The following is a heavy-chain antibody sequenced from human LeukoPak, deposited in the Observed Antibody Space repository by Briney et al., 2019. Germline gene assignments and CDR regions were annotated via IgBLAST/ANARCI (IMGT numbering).Heavy chain of an antibody. J-gene: IGHJ4*02. CDR2: INPNDGDT. Sequence: ASVKVSCKASGYTFTDYYMHWVRQAPGQGFKWTGWINPNDGDTNYAQKFQGRVTMTRDTSISTAHMEVSRLRSDDTAVYYCARANFLYCSSTTCLFDYWGQGTLVTVSS. V-gene: IGHV1-2*02. CDR3: ARANFLYCSSTTCLFDY. CDR1: GYTFTDYY. D-gene: IGHD2-2*01.